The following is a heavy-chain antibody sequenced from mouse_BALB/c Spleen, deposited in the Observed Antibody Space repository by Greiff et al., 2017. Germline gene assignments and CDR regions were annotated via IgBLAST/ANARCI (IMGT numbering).Heavy chain of an antibody. CDR1: GFTFSSYA. D-gene: IGHD2-1*01. V-gene: IGHV5-9-3*01. CDR2: ISSGGSYT. Sequence: EVKLMESGGGLVKPGGSLKLSCAASGFTFSSYAMSWVRQTPEKRLEWVATISSGGSYTYYPDSVKGRFTISRDNAKNTLYLQMSSLRSEDTAMYYCASLYGNDYWGQGTTLTVSS. CDR3: ASLYGNDY. J-gene: IGHJ2*01.